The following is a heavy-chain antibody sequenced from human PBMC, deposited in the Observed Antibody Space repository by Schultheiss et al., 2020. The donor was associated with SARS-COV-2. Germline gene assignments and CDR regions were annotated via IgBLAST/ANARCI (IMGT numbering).Heavy chain of an antibody. D-gene: IGHD5-18*01. Sequence: SETLSLTCNVSGDSVSDYYWTWIRQPPGKGLEWIGYIYHSGSTYYNPSLKSRVTISVDTSKNQFSLKLSSVTAADTALYYCASLAMGSAYYMDVWGKGTTVTVSS. CDR2: IYHSGST. CDR1: GDSVSDYY. J-gene: IGHJ6*03. V-gene: IGHV4-59*02. CDR3: ASLAMGSAYYMDV.